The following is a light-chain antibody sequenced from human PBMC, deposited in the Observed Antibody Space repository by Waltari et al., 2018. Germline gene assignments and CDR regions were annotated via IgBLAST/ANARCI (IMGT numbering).Light chain of an antibody. CDR1: QNVLYDSNNKNY. CDR2: WAS. J-gene: IGKJ4*01. CDR3: QQYYSTPLT. Sequence: DIVMTQSPDSLAVSLGERATINCKSSQNVLYDSNNKNYLAWYQQKPGQPPKLLMYWASARESGVPARFSGSGCGTDFTLTISSLQAEDVAVYYCQQYYSTPLTFGGGTKVEIK. V-gene: IGKV4-1*01.